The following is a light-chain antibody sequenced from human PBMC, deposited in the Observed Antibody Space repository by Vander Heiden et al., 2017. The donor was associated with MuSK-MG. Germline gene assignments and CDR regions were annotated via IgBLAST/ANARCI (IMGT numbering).Light chain of an antibody. V-gene: IGKV1-39*01. CDR1: QSISSY. CDR3: QQSDSNPLLA. J-gene: IGKJ4*01. CDR2: AAS. Sequence: DIHMTQPPSSPSASVGDRVTITCRVSQSISSYLNWFQREPGKAPKLLIYAASSLQCGVPLRFSGSGYGTDFTLSISSLEPEDFAAYYCQQSDSNPLLAFGGGTKVEIK.